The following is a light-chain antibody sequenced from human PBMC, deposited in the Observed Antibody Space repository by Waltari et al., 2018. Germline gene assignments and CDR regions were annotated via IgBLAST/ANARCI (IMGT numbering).Light chain of an antibody. V-gene: IGLV1-40*01. CDR1: IFNIGSGFN. Sequence: QSVLTQPPSVSGAPGQRVTISCTGNIFNIGSGFNVHWYQQVPGPAPKLLIDGNDRRPSGVSDRFSGSRSGTSASLAITGLQPEDEADYYCQSYDSTLGAVFGGGTKLSVL. CDR2: GND. CDR3: QSYDSTLGAV. J-gene: IGLJ2*01.